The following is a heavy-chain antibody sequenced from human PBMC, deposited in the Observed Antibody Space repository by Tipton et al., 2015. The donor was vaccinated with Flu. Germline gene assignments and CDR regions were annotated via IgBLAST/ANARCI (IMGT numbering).Heavy chain of an antibody. J-gene: IGHJ5*02. D-gene: IGHD7-27*01. Sequence: TLSLTCTVSGGSISSYYWSWIRQPAGKGLEWIGRIYTSGSPNYNPSLKSRVSMLIDTSKNQFSLKLTSVTAADTAVYYCALGPPWFDPWGQGSLVTVSS. V-gene: IGHV4-4*07. CDR2: IYTSGSP. CDR1: GGSISSYY. CDR3: ALGPPWFDP.